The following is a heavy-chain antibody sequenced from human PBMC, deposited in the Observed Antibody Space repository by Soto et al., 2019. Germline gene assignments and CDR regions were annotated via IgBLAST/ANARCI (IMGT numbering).Heavy chain of an antibody. CDR1: SGSITSYY. CDR2: IYYSGGT. D-gene: IGHD6-19*01. J-gene: IGHJ4*02. V-gene: IGHV4-59*08. CDR3: ARHDSGWYYFDY. Sequence: QVQLQESGPGLVKPSETLSLTCTVSSGSITSYYWSWIRQPPGKGLEWIGYIYYSGGTSYNPSLKSRVTMSVDTSKNQFSLKLNSVTAADTAVYYWARHDSGWYYFDYWGQGALVTVSS.